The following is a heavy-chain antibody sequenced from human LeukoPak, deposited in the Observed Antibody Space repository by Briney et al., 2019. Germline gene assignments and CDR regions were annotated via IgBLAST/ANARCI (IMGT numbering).Heavy chain of an antibody. Sequence: SQTLSLTCTVSGASIRSYYWNWLRQPPGKGLEWIGYINYSGSTNSNPSLKSRATISMDTSKHHFSLKLSSVTAADTAVYFCARDTRSYDSSGYYFFDFWGQGTLVTVSS. V-gene: IGHV4-59*01. D-gene: IGHD3-22*01. CDR3: ARDTRSYDSSGYYFFDF. CDR1: GASIRSYY. J-gene: IGHJ4*02. CDR2: INYSGST.